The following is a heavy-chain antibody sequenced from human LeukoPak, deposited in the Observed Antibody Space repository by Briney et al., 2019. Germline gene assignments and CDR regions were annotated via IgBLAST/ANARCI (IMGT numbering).Heavy chain of an antibody. J-gene: IGHJ2*01. Sequence: SETLSLTCTVSGGSISSYYWSWIRQPPGKGLEWIGYFYYSGSTNYNPSLKSRVTLSVDTSKNQFSLKLSSVTAADTAVYYCASSRYSYGSGYWYFDLWGRGTLVTVSS. CDR2: FYYSGST. CDR1: GGSISSYY. V-gene: IGHV4-59*01. D-gene: IGHD5-18*01. CDR3: ASSRYSYGSGYWYFDL.